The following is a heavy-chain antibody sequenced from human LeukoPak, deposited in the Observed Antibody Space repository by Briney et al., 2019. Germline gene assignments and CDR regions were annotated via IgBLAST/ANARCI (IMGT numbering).Heavy chain of an antibody. CDR2: INYSGST. D-gene: IGHD3-22*01. CDR1: GGSFSGYY. J-gene: IGHJ4*02. CDR3: ARGCVYDSSPVPYYFDY. Sequence: SETLSLTCAVYGGSFSGYYWSWLRQPPGKGLEGIGEINYSGSTKYNPSLKSRVTISVDTSKNQFSLKLSSVTAADTAVYYCARGCVYDSSPVPYYFDYWGQGTLVTVSS. V-gene: IGHV4-34*01.